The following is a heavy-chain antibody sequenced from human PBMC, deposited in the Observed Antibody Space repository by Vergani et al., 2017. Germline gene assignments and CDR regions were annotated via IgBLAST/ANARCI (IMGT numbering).Heavy chain of an antibody. CDR1: GGSFSGYY. D-gene: IGHD3-3*01. V-gene: IGHV4-34*01. CDR2: IYYSGCT. CDR3: ASSGKGTIFGVVIPPYYYGMDV. J-gene: IGHJ6*02. Sequence: QVQLQQWGAGLLKPSETLSLTCAVYGGSFSGYYWSWIRQPPGKGLEWFGYIYYSGCTYYNPSLKRRVTISVETSKNQFSLKLCSVTAADTAVYYCASSGKGTIFGVVIPPYYYGMDVWGQGTTVTVSS.